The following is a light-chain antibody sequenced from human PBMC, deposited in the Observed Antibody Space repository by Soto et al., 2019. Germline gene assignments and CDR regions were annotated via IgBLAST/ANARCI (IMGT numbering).Light chain of an antibody. CDR1: QSVGSD. CDR3: QHRHRLPQK. V-gene: IGKV3-11*01. Sequence: EIEVSMSPSTLSGAALERATLSFRASQSVGSDLAWYQQKPGQAPRLLIYDAYNRATGTPPRFSGSGSGTDFTLTISRLEPEESAVYYCQHRHRLPQKFGEGTRLDI. J-gene: IGKJ5*01. CDR2: DAY.